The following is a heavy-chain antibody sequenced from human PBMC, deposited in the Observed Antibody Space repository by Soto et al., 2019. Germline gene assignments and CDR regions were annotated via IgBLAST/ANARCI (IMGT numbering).Heavy chain of an antibody. CDR1: GGSISSSNYY. CDR3: ARPIEGGSSGYYH. Sequence: SETLSLTCTVSGGSISSSNYYWAWIRQPPGKGLEWIGSFYYTGSTYYNPSLKSRVTISVDTSKNQFSLKLSSVTAADTAVYYCARPIEGGSSGYYHWGQGTLVTVSS. J-gene: IGHJ5*02. CDR2: FYYTGST. D-gene: IGHD3-22*01. V-gene: IGHV4-39*01.